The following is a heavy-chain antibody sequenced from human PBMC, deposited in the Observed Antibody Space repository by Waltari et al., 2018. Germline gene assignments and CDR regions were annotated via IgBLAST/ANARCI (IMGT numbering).Heavy chain of an antibody. CDR2: INHIGRT. CDR3: ARGLLHYNFWSASHPGKEVYFDF. D-gene: IGHD3-3*01. V-gene: IGHV4-34*01. Sequence: QVQLQQWGARVLKPSETLSLTCTINGGSFSGYYWSWIRQSPGKGLQWIAAINHIGRTKYNPSLQSRVTVSVETSNNQFSLNLNSVTAADAAVYYCARGLLHYNFWSASHPGKEVYFDFWGQGTLVTVSS. J-gene: IGHJ4*02. CDR1: GGSFSGYY.